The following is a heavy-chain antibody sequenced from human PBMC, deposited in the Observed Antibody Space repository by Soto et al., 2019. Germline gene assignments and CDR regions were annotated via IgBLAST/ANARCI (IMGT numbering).Heavy chain of an antibody. CDR1: GFTFSSYG. J-gene: IGHJ4*02. CDR2: IWYDGSNK. D-gene: IGHD2-15*01. CDR3: ARKYCSGGSCYHDY. Sequence: QVQLVESGGGVVQPGRSLRLSCAASGFTFSSYGMHWVRQAPGKGLEWVAVIWYDGSNKYYADSVKGRFTISRDNSKNMLYLQMNSLRAEDTAVYYCARKYCSGGSCYHDYWGQGTLVTVSS. V-gene: IGHV3-33*01.